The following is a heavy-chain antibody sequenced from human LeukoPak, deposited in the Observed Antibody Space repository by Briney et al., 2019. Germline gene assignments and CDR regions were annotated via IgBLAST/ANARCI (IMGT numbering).Heavy chain of an antibody. D-gene: IGHD6-13*01. CDR2: IYYSGST. V-gene: IGHV4-59*08. CDR3: ARHDGIADAFDI. Sequence: PSETLSLTCTVSGGSISSYYWSWIRQPPGKGLEWIGYIYYSGSTNYNPSPKSRVTISVDTSKNQLSLKLSSVTAADTAVYYCARHDGIADAFDIWGQGTMVTVSS. J-gene: IGHJ3*02. CDR1: GGSISSYY.